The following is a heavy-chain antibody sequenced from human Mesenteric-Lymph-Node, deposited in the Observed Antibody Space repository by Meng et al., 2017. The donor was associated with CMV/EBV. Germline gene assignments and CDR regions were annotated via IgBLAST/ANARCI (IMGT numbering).Heavy chain of an antibody. CDR2: IKDKADGGTT. J-gene: IGHJ5*02. Sequence: GGSLRLSCAASGFTFANAWMSWVRQAPGKGLEWVGRIKDKADGGTTEYAAPVKGRFTISRDDSKNTLYLQMNSLSTEDTAVYYCTKVGHYDFWSGYSYWFDPWGQGTLVTVSS. V-gene: IGHV3-15*01. CDR1: GFTFANAW. D-gene: IGHD3-3*01. CDR3: TKVGHYDFWSGYSYWFDP.